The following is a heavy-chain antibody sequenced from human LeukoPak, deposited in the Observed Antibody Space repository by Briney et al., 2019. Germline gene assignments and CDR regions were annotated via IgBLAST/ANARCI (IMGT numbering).Heavy chain of an antibody. J-gene: IGHJ6*02. D-gene: IGHD2-15*01. Sequence: GGSLRLSCAASGFTFSSYAMSWVRQAPGKGLEWVSAISGSGGSTYYADSVKGRFTISRDNSKNTLYLQVNSLRAQDTAVYYCAKEGGDYYYYGMDVWGQGTTVTVSS. CDR3: AKEGGDYYYYGMDV. CDR2: ISGSGGST. CDR1: GFTFSSYA. V-gene: IGHV3-23*01.